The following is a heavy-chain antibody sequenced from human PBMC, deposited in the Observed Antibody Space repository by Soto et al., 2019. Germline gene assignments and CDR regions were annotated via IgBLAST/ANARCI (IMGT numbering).Heavy chain of an antibody. CDR1: GFTFSSYD. D-gene: IGHD5-18*01. Sequence: EVQLLESGGGLVQPGGSLRLSCAASGFTFSSYDMSWVRQPSGKGLEWVSAITGSGRRTYYADSVKGRFTIFRDNSRNTIYLQMTSLRAEDTAVYYCVKERGYSYGGYWGQGTRVTVSS. CDR2: ITGSGRRT. J-gene: IGHJ4*02. CDR3: VKERGYSYGGY. V-gene: IGHV3-23*01.